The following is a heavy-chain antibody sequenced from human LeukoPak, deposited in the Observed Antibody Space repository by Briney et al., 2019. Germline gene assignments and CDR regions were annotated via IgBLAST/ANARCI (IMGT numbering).Heavy chain of an antibody. Sequence: GGSLRLSCAASGFTFSNYEMNWVRQAPGKGLEWVSYISSSGSYIYYADSVKGRFTISRDNAKNSLFLQMNSLRAEDTAVYYCARVLVGYFAYWSQGTLVTVSS. CDR2: ISSSGSYI. D-gene: IGHD1-26*01. J-gene: IGHJ4*02. CDR3: ARVLVGYFAY. V-gene: IGHV3-48*03. CDR1: GFTFSNYE.